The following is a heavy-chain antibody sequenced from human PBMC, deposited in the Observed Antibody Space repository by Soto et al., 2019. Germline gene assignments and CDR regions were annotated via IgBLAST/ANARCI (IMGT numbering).Heavy chain of an antibody. CDR2: TSYDGSDK. CDR1: GFTFRSYV. J-gene: IGHJ1*01. V-gene: IGHV3-30*19. CDR3: ARGGTTGGLDV. Sequence: QVQLVESGGGVVQPGTSLRVSCVGSGFTFRSYVIHWVRQAPGKGLEWVALTSYDGSDKYYGDSVRSRFTISRDNSRNTVDLQMDSLRLEDTALYYCARGGTTGGLDVWGQGTLVSVSS. D-gene: IGHD3-16*01.